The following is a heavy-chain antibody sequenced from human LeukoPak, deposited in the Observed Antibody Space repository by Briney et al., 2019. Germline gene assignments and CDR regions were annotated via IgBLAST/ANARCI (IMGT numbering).Heavy chain of an antibody. CDR1: GGSFSGYY. Sequence: PSETLSLTCAVYGGSFSGYYWSWIRQPPGKGLEWIGEINHSGSTNYNPSLKSRVTISVDTSKNQFSLKLSSVTAADTAVYYCARVHGSFPYWYFDLWGRGTLVTVSS. J-gene: IGHJ2*01. CDR2: INHSGST. CDR3: ARVHGSFPYWYFDL. V-gene: IGHV4-34*01. D-gene: IGHD1-26*01.